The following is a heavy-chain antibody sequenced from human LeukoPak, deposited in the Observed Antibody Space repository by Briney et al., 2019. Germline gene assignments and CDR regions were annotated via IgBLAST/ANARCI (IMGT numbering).Heavy chain of an antibody. V-gene: IGHV4-34*01. CDR2: INHSGST. CDR1: GGSFSGYY. D-gene: IGHD2-2*01. Sequence: SETLSLTCAVYGGSFSGYYWSWIRQPPGKGLEWIGEINHSGSTNYNPYLKSRVTISVDTSKNQFSLKLSSVTAADTAVYYCASHYCSSTSCYFSGWGQGTLVTVSS. CDR3: ASHYCSSTSCYFSG. J-gene: IGHJ4*02.